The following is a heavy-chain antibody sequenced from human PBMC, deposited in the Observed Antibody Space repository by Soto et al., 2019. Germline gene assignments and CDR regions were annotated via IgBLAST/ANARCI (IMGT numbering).Heavy chain of an antibody. V-gene: IGHV4-31*03. Sequence: SETLSLTCTFSVVSISSGGYYCSWIRQHPWKGLEWIGYIYYSGSTYYNPSLKSRVTISVDTSKNQFSLKLSSVTAADTAVYYCARVRVAAASYFDYWGQGTLVTVSS. CDR3: ARVRVAAASYFDY. D-gene: IGHD6-25*01. J-gene: IGHJ4*02. CDR1: VVSISSGGYY. CDR2: IYYSGST.